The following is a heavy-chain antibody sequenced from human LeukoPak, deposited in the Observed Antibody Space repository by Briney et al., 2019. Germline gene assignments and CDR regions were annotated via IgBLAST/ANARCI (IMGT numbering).Heavy chain of an antibody. CDR2: ITSSGANT. CDR1: GFTFSTYA. V-gene: IGHV3-23*01. J-gene: IGHJ6*04. CDR3: ARDQNRGSDV. Sequence: PGGSLRPSCAASGFTFSTYAMSWVRQAPGKGLEWVSSITSSGANTYHAVSVKGRFTISRDNSKNTLHLQMNSLRAEDTAVYYCARDQNRGSDVWGKGTTVTVSS. D-gene: IGHD3-10*01.